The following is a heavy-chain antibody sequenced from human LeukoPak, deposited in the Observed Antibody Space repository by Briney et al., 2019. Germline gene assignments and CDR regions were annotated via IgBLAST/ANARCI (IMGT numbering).Heavy chain of an antibody. V-gene: IGHV3-33*01. CDR3: ARDPGTVTSYFDY. D-gene: IGHD4-17*01. CDR1: GFTFSSYG. J-gene: IGHJ4*02. Sequence: PGGSLRLSCAASGFTFSSYGMHWVRQAPGKGLEWVAGIWYDGSNKYYADSVKGRFTISRDNSKNTLYLQMNSLRVEDTAVYYCARDPGTVTSYFDYWGQGTLVTVPS. CDR2: IWYDGSNK.